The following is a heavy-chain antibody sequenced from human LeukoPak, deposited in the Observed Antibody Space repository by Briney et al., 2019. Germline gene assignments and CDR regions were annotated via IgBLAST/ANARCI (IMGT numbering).Heavy chain of an antibody. CDR3: ASRITVIDAFDI. J-gene: IGHJ3*02. D-gene: IGHD4-17*01. V-gene: IGHV4-59*08. Sequence: SETLSLTCTVSGGSISSYYWSWVRQPPGKGLEWIGFLYYSGSTDYNPSLKSRVSISVDTSKNQFSLNLSSVTAADTAVYYCASRITVIDAFDIWGQGTMVTVSS. CDR2: LYYSGST. CDR1: GGSISSYY.